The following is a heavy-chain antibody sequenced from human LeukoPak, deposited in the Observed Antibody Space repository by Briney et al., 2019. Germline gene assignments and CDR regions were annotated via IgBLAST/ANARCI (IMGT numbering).Heavy chain of an antibody. CDR3: VNDYVRQGGY. J-gene: IGHJ4*02. CDR1: GFSFSNYW. D-gene: IGHD4-17*01. CDR2: IKHDGSDK. Sequence: GGSLRLSCAVSGFSFSNYWMSWVRQAPGKGLEWVANIKHDGSDKYYVDSVKGRFTISRDNAKNSLYLQMNSLRAEDTAVYYCVNDYVRQGGYWGQGTLVTVSS. V-gene: IGHV3-7*01.